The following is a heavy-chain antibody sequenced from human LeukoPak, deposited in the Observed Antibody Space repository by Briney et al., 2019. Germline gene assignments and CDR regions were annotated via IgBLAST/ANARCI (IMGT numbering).Heavy chain of an antibody. Sequence: GGSPRHSCAPPLVTFRVSTIRRVRDALGKRLERGGHIRSKANSYATAYAASVKGRFTISRDDSKNTACLQMNRAKNEDTAVYYCTRLIWHYYDSSGLDAFDIWGRETSVTV. V-gene: IGHV3-73*01. J-gene: IGHJ3*02. D-gene: IGHD3-22*01. CDR1: LVTFRVST. CDR3: TRLIWHYYDSSGLDAFDI. CDR2: IRSKANSYAT.